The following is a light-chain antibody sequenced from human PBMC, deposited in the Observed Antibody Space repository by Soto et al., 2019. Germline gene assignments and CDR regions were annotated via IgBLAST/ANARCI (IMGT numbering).Light chain of an antibody. Sequence: IVLTQSPGTLSLSPGDRATLSCRASQSVSSTYLAWYQQKPGQAPRLLIYGAYRRATGIPDRFSDSGSGTDFTLTISRLEPEDFAVYYCQQYGSSPPGTFGQGTKVEF. V-gene: IGKV3-20*01. CDR3: QQYGSSPPGT. CDR1: QSVSSTY. J-gene: IGKJ1*01. CDR2: GAY.